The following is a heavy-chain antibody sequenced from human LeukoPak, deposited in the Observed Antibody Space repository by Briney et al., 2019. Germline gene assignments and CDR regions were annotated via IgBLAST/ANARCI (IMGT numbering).Heavy chain of an antibody. Sequence: SETLSLTCAVYGGSFSGYYWSWIRQPPGKGLEWIGETNHSGSTNYNPSLKSRVTISLDTSKNQFSLKLSSVTAADTAVYYCARGQKDIVVVPAASNYYYYYYMDVWGKGTTVTVSS. V-gene: IGHV4-34*01. CDR1: GGSFSGYY. D-gene: IGHD2-2*01. CDR3: ARGQKDIVVVPAASNYYYYYYMDV. J-gene: IGHJ6*03. CDR2: TNHSGST.